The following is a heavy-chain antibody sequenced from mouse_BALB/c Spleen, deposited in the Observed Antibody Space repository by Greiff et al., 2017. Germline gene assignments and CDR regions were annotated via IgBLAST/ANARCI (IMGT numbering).Heavy chain of an antibody. J-gene: IGHJ3*01. CDR2: ISSGGSYT. CDR3: AKGGNYWFAY. D-gene: IGHD2-1*01. Sequence: EVKLVESGGGLVKPGGSLKLSCAASGFTFSSYTMSWVRQTPEKRLEWVATISSGGSYTYYPDSVKGRFTISRDNAKNTLYLQMSSLKSEDTAMYYCAKGGNYWFAYWGQGTLVTVSA. CDR1: GFTFSSYT. V-gene: IGHV5-6-4*01.